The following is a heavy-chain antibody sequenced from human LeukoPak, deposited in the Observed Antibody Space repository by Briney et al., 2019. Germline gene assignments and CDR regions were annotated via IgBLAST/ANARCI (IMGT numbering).Heavy chain of an antibody. CDR1: SVSISNYY. V-gene: IGHV4-59*01. D-gene: IGHD6-13*01. Sequence: SETLSLTCTVSSVSISNYYWSWIRQPPGKGLEWIGYIYYSGSTNYNPSLKGRVTISVDTSKNQFSLKLSSVTAADTAVYYCARVIIAAAGSYYYYMDVWGKGTTVTVSS. CDR2: IYYSGST. CDR3: ARVIIAAAGSYYYYMDV. J-gene: IGHJ6*03.